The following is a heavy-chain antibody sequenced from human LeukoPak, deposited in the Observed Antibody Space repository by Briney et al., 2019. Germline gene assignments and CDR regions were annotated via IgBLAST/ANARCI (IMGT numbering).Heavy chain of an antibody. J-gene: IGHJ4*02. V-gene: IGHV4-34*01. CDR1: GVSFSGYY. D-gene: IGHD1-1*01. CDR3: ARLEASQAGHLDY. Sequence: SETLSLTCAVYGVSFSGYYWSWVRQPPGKGLEWIGEINHSGSTNYNPSLKSRVTISVDTSKNQFSLKLSSVTAADTAVYYCARLEASQAGHLDYWGRGTLVTVSS. CDR2: INHSGST.